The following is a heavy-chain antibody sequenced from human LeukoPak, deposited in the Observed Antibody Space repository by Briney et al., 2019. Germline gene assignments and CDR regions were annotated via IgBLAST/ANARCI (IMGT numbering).Heavy chain of an antibody. J-gene: IGHJ4*02. Sequence: GASVKVSCKASGYTFSGYYIHWVRQAPGQGLEWLGWINPNSGGTNYAQKFQGRVTMTRDTSISTAYMELSRLRSDDTAVYYCASGGAAYCISASCYNMEYFDYWGQGTLVTVSS. D-gene: IGHD2-2*02. CDR2: INPNSGGT. V-gene: IGHV1-2*02. CDR3: ASGGAAYCISASCYNMEYFDY. CDR1: GYTFSGYY.